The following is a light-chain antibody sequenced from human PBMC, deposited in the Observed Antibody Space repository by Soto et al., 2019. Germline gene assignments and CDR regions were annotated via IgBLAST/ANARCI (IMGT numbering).Light chain of an antibody. V-gene: IGKV3-20*01. CDR1: QSVSNNY. Sequence: EIVLTQSPGTLSLSPGERATLSSRASQSVSNNYLAWYQQKPGQAPRLLIYGASNGATGIPDRFSGSGSGTDFTLTISRLEPEDFAVYYCQQYGSSGTFGQGTKVDIK. J-gene: IGKJ1*01. CDR3: QQYGSSGT. CDR2: GAS.